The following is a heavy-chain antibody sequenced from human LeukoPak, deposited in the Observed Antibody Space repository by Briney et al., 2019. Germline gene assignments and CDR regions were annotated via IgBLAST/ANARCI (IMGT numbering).Heavy chain of an antibody. D-gene: IGHD3-3*01. CDR1: GFTFSSYA. J-gene: IGHJ5*02. V-gene: IGHV3-23*01. Sequence: QPGGSLRLSCAASGFTFSSYAMSWVRQAPGKGLEWVSAISGSGGSTYYADSVKGRFTISRDNSKNTLYLQMNSLRAEDTAVYYCAKDPGYDFWSGNNWFDPWGQGTLVTVSS. CDR3: AKDPGYDFWSGNNWFDP. CDR2: ISGSGGST.